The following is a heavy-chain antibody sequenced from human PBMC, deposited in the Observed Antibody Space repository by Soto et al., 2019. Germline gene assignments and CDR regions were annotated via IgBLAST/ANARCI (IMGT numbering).Heavy chain of an antibody. Sequence: QITLKESGPTLVKPTQTVTLTCAFSGFSLSTSGVGVGWIRQPPGKALDWLALIYWDDDKHYSPSLKSRLTLTKDTSKNQVVLTMTNMDPVDTATYYCAHRAGGWFDRWGQGALVTVSS. J-gene: IGHJ5*02. V-gene: IGHV2-5*02. CDR2: IYWDDDK. CDR3: AHRAGGWFDR. CDR1: GFSLSTSGVG.